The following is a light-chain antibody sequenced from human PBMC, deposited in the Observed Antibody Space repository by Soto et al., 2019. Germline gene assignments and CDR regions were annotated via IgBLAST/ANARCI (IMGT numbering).Light chain of an antibody. CDR3: HQYDRSPWT. CDR2: GAS. Sequence: EIVLTQSPGTLSLSPGERVTLSCRASQSVSSSYLAWYQQKPGQAPKLLIYGASNRATGIPDRFSGSESGTDFTLTISRLEPEDFAVYYCHQYDRSPWTFGQGTKVDI. J-gene: IGKJ1*01. V-gene: IGKV3-20*01. CDR1: QSVSSSY.